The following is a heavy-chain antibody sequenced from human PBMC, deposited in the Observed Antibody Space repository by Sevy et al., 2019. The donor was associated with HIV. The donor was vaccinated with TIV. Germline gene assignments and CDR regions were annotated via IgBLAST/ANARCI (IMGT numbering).Heavy chain of an antibody. CDR3: ARVAYYESSGQGWYAFDI. CDR1: GFTFSSYE. Sequence: GGSLRLSCAASGFTFSSYEMNWVHQAPGKGLEWVSYISSSGSTIYYADSVKGRFTISRDNAKNSLYLQMNSLRAEDTAVYYCARVAYYESSGQGWYAFDIWGQGTMVTVSS. CDR2: ISSSGSTI. J-gene: IGHJ3*02. V-gene: IGHV3-48*03. D-gene: IGHD3-22*01.